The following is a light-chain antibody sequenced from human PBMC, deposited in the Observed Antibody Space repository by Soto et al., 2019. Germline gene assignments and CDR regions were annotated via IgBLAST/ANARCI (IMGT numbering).Light chain of an antibody. CDR3: QQYKTYTYS. CDR1: QSIYRW. J-gene: IGKJ2*01. Sequence: DIQMTQSPSTLSASVGDRVTITCRASQSIYRWLAWYQQKPGKAPKLLIYRASSLESGVPSRFSGSGSGTEFTFTISSLQPDDFATYYCQQYKTYTYSFAQGTKLEIK. CDR2: RAS. V-gene: IGKV1-5*03.